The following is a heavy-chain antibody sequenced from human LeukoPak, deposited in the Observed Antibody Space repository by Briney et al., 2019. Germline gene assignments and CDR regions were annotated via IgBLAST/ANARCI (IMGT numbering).Heavy chain of an antibody. CDR2: IDYSGST. Sequence: SETLSLTCTVFGGSISSHYWSWIRQPPGKGLEWIGYIDYSGSTNYNPSLKSRVTISIDTSKNQFSLNLSSVTAADTAVYYCTRGRYYDTSGDYWGQGTLVTVSS. CDR1: GGSISSHY. CDR3: TRGRYYDTSGDY. D-gene: IGHD3-22*01. V-gene: IGHV4-59*11. J-gene: IGHJ4*02.